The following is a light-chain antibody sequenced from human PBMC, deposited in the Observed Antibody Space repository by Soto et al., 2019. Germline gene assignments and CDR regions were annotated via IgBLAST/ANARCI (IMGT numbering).Light chain of an antibody. V-gene: IGKV3-20*01. J-gene: IGKJ1*01. Sequence: EIVLTQSPGTLSLSPGEGATLSCRASQSVSSTYLAWYQQKAGQAPRLLIYGASSRATGIPDRFSGSGSGTDFTLTISRLEPEDFATYFCLQDYNYPWTFGQGTKVDIK. CDR1: QSVSSTY. CDR2: GAS. CDR3: LQDYNYPWT.